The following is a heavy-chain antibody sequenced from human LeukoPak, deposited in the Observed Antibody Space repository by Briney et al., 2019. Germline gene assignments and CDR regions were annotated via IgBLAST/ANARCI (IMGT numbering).Heavy chain of an antibody. D-gene: IGHD7-27*01. V-gene: IGHV1-8*01. Sequence: ASVKVSCKASGYTFTSYDFNWVRQAAGQRPEWMGWMSPNSGDAGYAQKFQDRVTMTRNTSISTAYMELSSLRSDDTAVYYCARGPPNWGYDYWGPGTLVTVSS. CDR3: ARGPPNWGYDY. J-gene: IGHJ4*02. CDR1: GYTFTSYD. CDR2: MSPNSGDA.